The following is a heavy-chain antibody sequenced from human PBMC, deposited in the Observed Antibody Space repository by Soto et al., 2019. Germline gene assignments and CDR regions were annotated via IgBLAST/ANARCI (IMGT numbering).Heavy chain of an antibody. CDR3: SRGLSSAAGLYFDY. V-gene: IGHV4-4*07. CDR1: GGSISSYY. Sequence: QVQLQESGPGLVKPSETLSLTCTVSGGSISSYYWSWIRQPAGKGMEWVGRIHTTDSTNYNPSLKRRDTMSIDTSHNLFSLKLYSLTASDTAVYYWSRGLSSAAGLYFDYWGQGTLVTVSS. D-gene: IGHD6-13*01. CDR2: IHTTDST. J-gene: IGHJ4*02.